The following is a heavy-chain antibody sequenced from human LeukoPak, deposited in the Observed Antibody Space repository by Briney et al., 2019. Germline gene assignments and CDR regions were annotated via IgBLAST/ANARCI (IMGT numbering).Heavy chain of an antibody. CDR1: GGSFSGYY. Sequence: SETLSLTCAVYGGSFSGYYWSWIRQPPGKGLEWIGEINRSGSTNYNPSLKSRVTISVDTSKNQFSLKLSSVTAADTAVYYCARSSVIAAAGMNYYYYMDVWGKGTTVTVSS. CDR2: INRSGST. CDR3: ARSSVIAAAGMNYYYYMDV. D-gene: IGHD6-13*01. J-gene: IGHJ6*03. V-gene: IGHV4-34*01.